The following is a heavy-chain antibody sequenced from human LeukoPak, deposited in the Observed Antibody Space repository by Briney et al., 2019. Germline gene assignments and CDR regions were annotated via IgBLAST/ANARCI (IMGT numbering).Heavy chain of an antibody. CDR2: INTNTGNP. D-gene: IGHD1-1*01. V-gene: IGHV7-4-1*02. CDR1: GYTFTNYA. J-gene: IGHJ4*02. CDR3: ARISTTGTTGPFDY. Sequence: ASVKVSCKASGYTFTNYAMNWVRQAPGQGLEWMGWINTNTGNPTYAQGFTGRFVFSLDTSVSTTYLQISSLKAEDTAVYYCARISTTGTTGPFDYWGQGTLVTVSS.